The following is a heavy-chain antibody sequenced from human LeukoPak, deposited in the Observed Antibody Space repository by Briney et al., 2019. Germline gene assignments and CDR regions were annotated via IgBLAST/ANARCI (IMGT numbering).Heavy chain of an antibody. V-gene: IGHV3-64D*09. CDR1: GFTFSSYA. J-gene: IGHJ4*02. D-gene: IGHD3-9*01. CDR3: VKGSNLRYFDWLNDY. Sequence: GGSLRLSCSASGFTFSSYAMHWVRQAPGKGLEYVSAISSNGGSTYYADSVKGRFTISRDSSKNTLYLQMSSLRAEDTAVYYCVKGSNLRYFDWLNDYWGQGTLVTVSS. CDR2: ISSNGGST.